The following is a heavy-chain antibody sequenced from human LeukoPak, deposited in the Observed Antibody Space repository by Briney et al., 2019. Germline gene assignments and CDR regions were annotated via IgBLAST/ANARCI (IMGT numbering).Heavy chain of an antibody. CDR2: ITGRGVRT. CDR1: GFTFNKYG. CDR3: ANGAHPDSSHYYFGY. V-gene: IGHV3-23*01. J-gene: IGHJ4*02. Sequence: GGSLRLSCAASGFTFNKYGMSWVRQAPGKGLEWVSAITGRGVRTYNGDSVKGRFTISRDSSKNTVYLQMNNLRVEDTAVYYCANGAHPDSSHYYFGYWGQGALVTVSS. D-gene: IGHD2-21*01.